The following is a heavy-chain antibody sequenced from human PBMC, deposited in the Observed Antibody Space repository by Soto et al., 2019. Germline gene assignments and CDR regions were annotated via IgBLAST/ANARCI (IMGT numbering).Heavy chain of an antibody. CDR1: GFTFSSYG. J-gene: IGHJ6*02. V-gene: IGHV3-30*18. CDR2: ISYDGSNK. CDR3: AKDLEVLLDAGYDYYYGMDV. D-gene: IGHD3-3*01. Sequence: GGSLRLSCAASGFTFSSYGMHWVRQAPGKGLEWVAVISYDGSNKYYADSVKGRFTISRDNSKNTLYLQMNSLRAEDTAVYYCAKDLEVLLDAGYDYYYGMDVWGQGTTVTVSS.